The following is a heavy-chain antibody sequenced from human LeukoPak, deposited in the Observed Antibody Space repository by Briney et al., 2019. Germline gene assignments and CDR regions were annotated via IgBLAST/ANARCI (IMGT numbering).Heavy chain of an antibody. D-gene: IGHD5-12*01. CDR1: GGSFSGYY. CDR3: ARGPIGSYGGYVP. J-gene: IGHJ5*02. CDR2: INHSGST. V-gene: IGHV4-34*01. Sequence: SETLSLTCAVYGGSFSGYYWSWIRQPPGKGLEGIGEINHSGSTNYNPSLKSRVTISVDTSKNQFSLKLSSVTAADTAVYYCARGPIGSYGGYVPWGQGTLVTVSS.